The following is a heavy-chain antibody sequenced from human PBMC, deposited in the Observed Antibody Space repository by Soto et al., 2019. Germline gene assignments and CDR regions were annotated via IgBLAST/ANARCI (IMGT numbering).Heavy chain of an antibody. CDR1: GYSFAGYW. CDR3: ARRGYDGGMDV. D-gene: IGHD5-12*01. J-gene: IGHJ6*02. Sequence: GESLKISCKGSGYSFAGYWITWVRQKPGKGLEWMGRIDPSDSQTYYSPSFRGHVTISVTKSITTVFLQWSSLRASDTAMYYCARRGYDGGMDVWGQGTTVTVSS. CDR2: IDPSDSQT. V-gene: IGHV5-10-1*01.